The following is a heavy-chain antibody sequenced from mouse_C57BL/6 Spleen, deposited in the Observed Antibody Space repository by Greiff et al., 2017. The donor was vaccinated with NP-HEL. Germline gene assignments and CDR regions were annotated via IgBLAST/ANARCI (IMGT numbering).Heavy chain of an antibody. CDR3: ARDSNSWYFDV. D-gene: IGHD2-5*01. Sequence: EVQLQQSVAELVRPGASVTLSCTASGFNIKNTYLHWVKQRPEQGLEWIGRIEPANGNTKYAPKFPGKATITADTSSNTAYLQLSNLTSEDTAIYYCARDSNSWYFDVWGTGTTLTVSS. J-gene: IGHJ1*03. CDR1: GFNIKNTY. CDR2: IEPANGNT. V-gene: IGHV14-3*01.